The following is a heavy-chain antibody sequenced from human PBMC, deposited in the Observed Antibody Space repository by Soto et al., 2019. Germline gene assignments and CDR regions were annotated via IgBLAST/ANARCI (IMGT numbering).Heavy chain of an antibody. CDR3: ARDLAAYGSGSYGAHGMDV. CDR2: IWYDGSNK. CDR1: GFTFSSYG. V-gene: IGHV3-33*01. Sequence: PGGSLRLSCAASGFTFSSYGMHWVRQAPGKGLEWVAVIWYDGSNKYYADSVKGRFTISRDNSKNTLYLQMNSLRAEDTAVYYCARDLAAYGSGSYGAHGMDVWGQGTTVTVSS. D-gene: IGHD3-10*01. J-gene: IGHJ6*02.